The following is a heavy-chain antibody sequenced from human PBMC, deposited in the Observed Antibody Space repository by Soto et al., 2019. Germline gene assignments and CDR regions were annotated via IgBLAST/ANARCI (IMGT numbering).Heavy chain of an antibody. CDR1: GGSISSSSYY. CDR3: ASLSKWELLKLYYFDY. CDR2: IYYSGST. J-gene: IGHJ4*02. Sequence: SETLSLTCTVSGGSISSSSYYWGWIRQPPGKGLEWIGSIYYSGSTYYNPSLKSRVTISVDTSKNQFSLKLSSVTAADTAVYYCASLSKWELLKLYYFDYWGQGTLVT. V-gene: IGHV4-39*01. D-gene: IGHD1-26*01.